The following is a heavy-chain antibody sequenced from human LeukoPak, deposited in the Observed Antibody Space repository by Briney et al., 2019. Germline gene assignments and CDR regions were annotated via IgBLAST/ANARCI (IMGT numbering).Heavy chain of an antibody. CDR1: GYTFTVYY. CDR2: INPNSCGT. Sequence: VASVTVFYNASGYTFTVYYMHWVRQAPGQGLEWMGWINPNSCGTNYSQKFQGRVTITRDTSISTAYMDLSRLISDDTAVYYCARGPRADYYNGMDVWGQGTTVTVSS. CDR3: ARGPRADYYNGMDV. J-gene: IGHJ6*02. V-gene: IGHV1-2*02.